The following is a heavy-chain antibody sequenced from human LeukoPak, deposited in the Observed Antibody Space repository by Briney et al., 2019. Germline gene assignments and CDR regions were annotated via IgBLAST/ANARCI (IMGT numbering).Heavy chain of an antibody. CDR3: ARLHDYRNTFDY. Sequence: SETLSLTCTVSGGSISSSSYYWGWIRQPPGNGLGWIGSSYYSGSTYYNPSLKSRVTISVDTSKNQFSLKLSSVTAADTAVYFCARLHDYRNTFDYWGQGTLVTVSS. D-gene: IGHD4-11*01. J-gene: IGHJ4*02. CDR1: GGSISSSSYY. V-gene: IGHV4-39*01. CDR2: SYYSGST.